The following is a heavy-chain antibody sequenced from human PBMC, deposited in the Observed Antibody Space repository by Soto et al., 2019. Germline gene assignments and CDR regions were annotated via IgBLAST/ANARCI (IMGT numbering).Heavy chain of an antibody. V-gene: IGHV4-59*01. CDR2: IYYSGST. J-gene: IGHJ6*02. CDR3: ARVPSYGMDV. CDR1: GGSISSYY. Sequence: TSATLSLTCTVSGGSISSYYWSWIRQPPGKGLEWIGYIYYSGSTNYNPSLKSRVTISVDTSKNQFSLKLSSVTAADTAVYYCARVPSYGMDVWGQGTTVTVSS.